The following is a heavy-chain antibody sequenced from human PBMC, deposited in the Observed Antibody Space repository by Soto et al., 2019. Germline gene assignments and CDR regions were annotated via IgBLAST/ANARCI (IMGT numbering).Heavy chain of an antibody. CDR2: INSDGRTT. Sequence: GGSLRLSCAASGFTFSSYWMHWVRQAPGKGLVWVSRINSDGRTTSYADSVKGRFTVSRDNAKKTMSLQMNNLRAEDTAVYYCATWRGGYTYGLDHWGQGTPVTVSS. J-gene: IGHJ4*02. CDR1: GFTFSSYW. D-gene: IGHD5-18*01. V-gene: IGHV3-74*01. CDR3: ATWRGGYTYGLDH.